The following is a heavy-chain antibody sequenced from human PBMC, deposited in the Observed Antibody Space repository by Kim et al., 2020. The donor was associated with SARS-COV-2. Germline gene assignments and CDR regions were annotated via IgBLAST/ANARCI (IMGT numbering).Heavy chain of an antibody. CDR2: IYYSGST. CDR1: GGSISGGGYY. Sequence: SETLSLTCTVSGGSISGGGYYWSWIRQHPGKGLEWIGYIYYSGSTYYNPSLKSRVTISVDTSKNQFSLKLSSVTAADTAVYYCARAPFIVEVPASNWFDPWGQGTLVTVSS. J-gene: IGHJ5*02. CDR3: ARAPFIVEVPASNWFDP. D-gene: IGHD2-2*01. V-gene: IGHV4-31*03.